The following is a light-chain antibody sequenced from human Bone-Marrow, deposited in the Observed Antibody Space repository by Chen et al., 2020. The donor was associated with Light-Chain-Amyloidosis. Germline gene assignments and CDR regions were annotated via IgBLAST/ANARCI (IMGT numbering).Light chain of an antibody. CDR2: SDT. V-gene: IGLV3-25*03. J-gene: IGLJ2*01. CDR1: DLPTKY. CDR3: QSAYSSGTYEVI. Sequence: SYELTQPPSASVSPGLTSRITCSGDDLPTKYAYWYQQKPGQAPVLVIHSDTERPRGIYEQYSGSSSRTTATLTISRIQAEDEADYHCQSAYSSGTYEVIFGGGTKLTVL.